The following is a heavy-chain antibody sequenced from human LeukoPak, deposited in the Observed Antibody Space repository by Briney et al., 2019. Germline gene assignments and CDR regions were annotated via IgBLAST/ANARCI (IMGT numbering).Heavy chain of an antibody. Sequence: PGGSLRLSCAASGFTFSDYYMSWIRQAPGKGLEWVSYISSSGSTIYYADSVKGRFTISRDNAKNSLYLQMNRLRAEDTAVYYCATSLFGAAGPDDAFDIWGQGTMVTVSS. CDR2: ISSSGSTI. CDR1: GFTFSDYY. V-gene: IGHV3-11*04. D-gene: IGHD6-13*01. CDR3: ATSLFGAAGPDDAFDI. J-gene: IGHJ3*02.